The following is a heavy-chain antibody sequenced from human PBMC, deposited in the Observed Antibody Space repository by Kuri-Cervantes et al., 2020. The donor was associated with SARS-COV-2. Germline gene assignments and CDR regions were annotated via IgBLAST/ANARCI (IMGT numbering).Heavy chain of an antibody. V-gene: IGHV4-39*01. J-gene: IGHJ4*02. Sequence: SETLSLTCTVSGGSISSSSYYWGWIRQPPGEGLEWIGSIYYSGSTYYNPSLKSRVTISVDTSKNQFSLKLSSVTAADTAVYYCARHPPRDLMPWVDWGQGTLVTV. CDR3: ARHPPRDLMPWVD. CDR1: GGSISSSSYY. CDR2: IYYSGST. D-gene: IGHD2-2*01.